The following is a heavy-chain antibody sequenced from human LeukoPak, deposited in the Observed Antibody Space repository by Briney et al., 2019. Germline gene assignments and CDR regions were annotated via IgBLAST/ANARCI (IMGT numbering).Heavy chain of an antibody. V-gene: IGHV4-34*01. CDR1: GGSFSGYY. Sequence: SETLSLTCAVYGGSFSGYYWSWIRQPPGKGLEWIGEINHSGSTNYNPSLKSRVTISVDTSKNQFSLKLSSVTAADTAVYYCARVVPGNSADRGDWFDPWGQGTLVTVSS. D-gene: IGHD1-7*01. CDR2: INHSGST. CDR3: ARVVPGNSADRGDWFDP. J-gene: IGHJ5*02.